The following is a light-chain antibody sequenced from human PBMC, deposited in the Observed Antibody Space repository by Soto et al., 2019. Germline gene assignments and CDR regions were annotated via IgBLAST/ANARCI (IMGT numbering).Light chain of an antibody. CDR1: QSVHSN. CDR2: GAS. V-gene: IGKV3-15*01. CDR3: QQYTDWPWGT. Sequence: EIVMTQSPATLSLSPGETATLSCRASQSVHSNLAWFQQHPGQAPRLLIYGASSRATGIPVRFSGSGSGTEFTLTISSLQPEDFAVYYCQQYTDWPWGTFDGGTTVGIK. J-gene: IGKJ4*01.